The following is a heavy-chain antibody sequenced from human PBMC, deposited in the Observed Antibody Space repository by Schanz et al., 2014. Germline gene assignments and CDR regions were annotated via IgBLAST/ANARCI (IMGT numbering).Heavy chain of an antibody. CDR2: INPSECST. V-gene: IGHV1-46*03. Sequence: QVQLVQSGAEAKKPGASVKASCKASGYTFTSDSMHWVRQAPGQGLEWMGMINPSECSTTYTQKFQGRGAMTRDTSTSTVYMELSSLRAEDTAVYYCARDGVDAAAGGNYWGQGTLVTVSS. CDR3: ARDGVDAAAGGNY. D-gene: IGHD6-13*01. J-gene: IGHJ4*02. CDR1: GYTFTSDS.